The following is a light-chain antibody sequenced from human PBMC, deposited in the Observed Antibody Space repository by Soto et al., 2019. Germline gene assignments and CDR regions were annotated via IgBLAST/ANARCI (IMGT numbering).Light chain of an antibody. CDR3: QQYATSPPT. V-gene: IGKV3-20*01. Sequence: EIVMTQSPATLSLSPGERATLACRASQIISSNYLAWYQQKPGQAPRLLIYGASSRATGIPDKFSGSGSGTDFALTVSRLEPEDFAVYYCQQYATSPPTFGGGTKVEIK. CDR1: QIISSNY. CDR2: GAS. J-gene: IGKJ4*01.